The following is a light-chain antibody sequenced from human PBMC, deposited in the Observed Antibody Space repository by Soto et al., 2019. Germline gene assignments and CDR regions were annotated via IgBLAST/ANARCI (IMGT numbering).Light chain of an antibody. CDR1: QSISTS. CDR3: QQSDHSPMYT. J-gene: IGKJ2*01. CDR2: AAS. Sequence: DIPMTQSPFSLSASVGDRVTITCRASQSISTSLNWYQQKPGQAPKLLIYAASYLQSGVPSRFSGSGSGTEFTLTISSLQPEDLATYFCQQSDHSPMYTFGQGTDLKIK. V-gene: IGKV1-39*01.